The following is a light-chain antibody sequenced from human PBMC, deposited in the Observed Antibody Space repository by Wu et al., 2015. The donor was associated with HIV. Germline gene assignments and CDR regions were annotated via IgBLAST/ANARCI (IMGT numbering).Light chain of an antibody. J-gene: IGKJ1*01. V-gene: IGKV3-15*01. CDR1: QSVSSN. CDR3: QQYDKWPPWT. CDR2: GAS. Sequence: EIVMTQSPATLSLSPGERATLSCRASQSVSSNLAWYQQKPGQAPRLLIYGASTGATGIPARFSGSGSVTEFTLTISSMQSEDFAVYYCQQYDKWPPWTFGQGPRWKSN.